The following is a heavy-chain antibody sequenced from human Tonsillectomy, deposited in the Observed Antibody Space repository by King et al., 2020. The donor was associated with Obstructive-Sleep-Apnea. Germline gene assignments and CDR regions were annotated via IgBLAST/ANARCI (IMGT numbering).Heavy chain of an antibody. CDR3: AKEGGGSGIYWVDS. V-gene: IGHV3-23*04. J-gene: IGHJ4*02. CDR2: INTRGTT. Sequence: VQLVESGGGMVQPGGSLRLSCLASGFTFSSYAISWVRQAPGKGLDWVSAINTRGTTFYVASVMGRFTISRDNSKYTVNLQVNSLRAEDTALYYCAKEGGGSGIYWVDSWGQGTLVTVSS. CDR1: GFTFSSYA. D-gene: IGHD3-10*01.